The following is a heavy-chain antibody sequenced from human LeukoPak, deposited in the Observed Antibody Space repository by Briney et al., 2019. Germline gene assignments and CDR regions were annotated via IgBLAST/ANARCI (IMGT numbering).Heavy chain of an antibody. CDR3: ARDVHGDYGSGWFDP. D-gene: IGHD4-17*01. CDR1: GGTFYNSA. V-gene: IGHV1-69*05. CDR2: IMPLFGTA. Sequence: SVKVSCKTSGGTFYNSAISWVRQAPGQGLEWLGGIMPLFGTAGYAQKFQGRVTITKDESTRTVYLELTSLTSDDTAVYYCARDVHGDYGSGWFDPWGQGTLVSVSS. J-gene: IGHJ5*02.